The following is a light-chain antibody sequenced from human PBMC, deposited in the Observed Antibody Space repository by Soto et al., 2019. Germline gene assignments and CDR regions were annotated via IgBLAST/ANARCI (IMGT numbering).Light chain of an antibody. J-gene: IGLJ1*01. CDR2: EVN. CDR3: RSHGGGNNFYV. CDR1: SSDIGTYDS. Sequence: QSALTQPPSASGSPGQSVTISCTGTSSDIGTYDSVSWYQQHPGKVPKLLIYEVNKRPSGVPDRFSASKSGNTASLTVSGLQAEDEADYYCRSHGGGNNFYVFGPGTKLTVL. V-gene: IGLV2-8*01.